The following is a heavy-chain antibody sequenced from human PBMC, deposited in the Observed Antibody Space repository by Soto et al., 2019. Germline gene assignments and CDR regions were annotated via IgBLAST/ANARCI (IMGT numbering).Heavy chain of an antibody. CDR1: GYSFTSYW. CDR2: IYPGDSDT. D-gene: IGHD3-10*01. Sequence: GESPKISCKGSGYSFTSYWIGWVRQMPGKGLEWMGIIYPGDSDTRYSPSFQGQVTISADKSISTAYLQWSSLKASDTAMYYCARPGRWLQSGFDYWGQGTLVTVSS. V-gene: IGHV5-51*01. J-gene: IGHJ4*02. CDR3: ARPGRWLQSGFDY.